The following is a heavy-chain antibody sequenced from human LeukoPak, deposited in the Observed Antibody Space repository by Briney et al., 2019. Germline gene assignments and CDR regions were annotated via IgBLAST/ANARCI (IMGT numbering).Heavy chain of an antibody. J-gene: IGHJ4*02. V-gene: IGHV3-30*03. Sequence: GRSLRLSCAASGFTFSSYGMHWVRQAPGKGLEWVAVISYDGSNKYYADSVKGRFTISRDNSKNTLYLQMNSLRAEDTAVYFCAVRGVNKIDYWGQGTLVTVSS. CDR1: GFTFSSYG. CDR3: AVRGVNKIDY. CDR2: ISYDGSNK. D-gene: IGHD3-10*01.